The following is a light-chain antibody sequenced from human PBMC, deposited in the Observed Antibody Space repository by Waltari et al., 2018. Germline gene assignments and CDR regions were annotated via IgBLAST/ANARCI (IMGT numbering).Light chain of an antibody. CDR1: QSLLHSIGYNY. CDR3: MQALQTSYT. J-gene: IGKJ2*01. CDR2: LGS. V-gene: IGKV2-28*01. Sequence: DIVMTQSPLSLPVTPGEPAPISCRLSQSLLHSIGYNYLDWYLQKPGQSPQLLIYLGSNRAAGVPDRFSGSGSGTDFTLKVSRVEAEDVGVYYCMQALQTSYTFGQGTKLEIK.